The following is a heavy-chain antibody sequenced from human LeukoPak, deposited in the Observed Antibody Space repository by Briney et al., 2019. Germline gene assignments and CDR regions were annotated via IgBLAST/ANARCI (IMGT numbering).Heavy chain of an antibody. V-gene: IGHV1-69*01. Sequence: ASVKVSCKASGGTFSSYAISWVRQAPGQGLEWMGGIIPIFGTANYAQKFQGRVTITADASTSTAYMELSSLRSEDTAVYYCASHCGGDCYPSYFDYWGQGTLVTVSS. CDR2: IIPIFGTA. J-gene: IGHJ4*02. CDR3: ASHCGGDCYPSYFDY. CDR1: GGTFSSYA. D-gene: IGHD2-21*02.